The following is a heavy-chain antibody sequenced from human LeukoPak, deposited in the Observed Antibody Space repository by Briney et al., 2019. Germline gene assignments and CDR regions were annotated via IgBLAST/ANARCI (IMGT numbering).Heavy chain of an antibody. V-gene: IGHV4-30-4*08. Sequence: PSQTLSLTCTVSGGSISSGDYYWSWIRQPPGKGLEWIGYIYYSGSTYYNPSLKSRVTISVDTSKNQFSLKLSSVTAADTAVYYCARGGITIFGVVNLFDYWGQGTLVTVSS. J-gene: IGHJ4*02. CDR1: GGSISSGDYY. CDR2: IYYSGST. D-gene: IGHD3-3*01. CDR3: ARGGITIFGVVNLFDY.